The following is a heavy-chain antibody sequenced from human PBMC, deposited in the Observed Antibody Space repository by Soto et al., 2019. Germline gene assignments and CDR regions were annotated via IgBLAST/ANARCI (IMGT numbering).Heavy chain of an antibody. CDR1: GGSIDSGGHY. J-gene: IGHJ4*02. CDR3: ARVNYYASSGDYVGLDY. V-gene: IGHV4-31*03. Sequence: QVQLQESGPGLVKPSQTVSLTCTVAGGSIDSGGHYWSWMRQHPGRGLEWIGYIYYSGDANYNPSLKSRVSLSIDPSENQFSLTLTSVTAADTAVYYCARVNYYASSGDYVGLDYWGQGILVTVSS. CDR2: IYYSGDA. D-gene: IGHD3-22*01.